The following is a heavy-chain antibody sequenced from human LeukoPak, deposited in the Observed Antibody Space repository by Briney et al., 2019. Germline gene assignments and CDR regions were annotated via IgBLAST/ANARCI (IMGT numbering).Heavy chain of an antibody. Sequence: ASVKVSCKASGYTFTSYGISWVRQAPGQGLEWMGWISAYNGNTNYAQKLQGRVTMTTDTSTSTAYTELRSLRSDDTAVYYCARDPSYDPFPYYYMDVWGKGTTVTVSS. CDR1: GYTFTSYG. V-gene: IGHV1-18*01. J-gene: IGHJ6*03. CDR2: ISAYNGNT. D-gene: IGHD3-3*01. CDR3: ARDPSYDPFPYYYMDV.